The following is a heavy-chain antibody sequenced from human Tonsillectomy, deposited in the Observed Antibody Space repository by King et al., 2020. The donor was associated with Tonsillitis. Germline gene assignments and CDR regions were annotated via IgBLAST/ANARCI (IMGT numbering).Heavy chain of an antibody. J-gene: IGHJ6*03. CDR2: ISSSGSTI. Sequence: VQLVESGAGLVQPGGSLRLSCAASGFTLSSYEMNWVRQAPGKGLEWVSYISSSGSTIYYADSVQGRFTISRDYSNNSLYLQMNTLRAEDTAVYYCARIYYYYMDVWGKGTTVTVSS. CDR1: GFTLSSYE. V-gene: IGHV3-48*03. CDR3: ARIYYYYMDV.